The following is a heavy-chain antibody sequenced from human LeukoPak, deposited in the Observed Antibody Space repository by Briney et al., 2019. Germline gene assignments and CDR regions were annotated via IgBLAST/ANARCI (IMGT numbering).Heavy chain of an antibody. CDR3: AREPGTATGY. J-gene: IGHJ4*02. CDR1: GYTFTGYY. CDR2: IYPNTGGT. D-gene: IGHD1-1*01. Sequence: ASVKVSCKASGYTFTGYYLHWVRQAPGQGLEWMGWIYPNTGGTKSTQKFQGRVSMTRDTSIITAYLEINKLTSDDTAVYYCAREPGTATGYWGKETLVTVSS. V-gene: IGHV1-2*02.